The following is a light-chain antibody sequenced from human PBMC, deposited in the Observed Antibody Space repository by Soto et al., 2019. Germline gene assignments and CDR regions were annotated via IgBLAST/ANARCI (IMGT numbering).Light chain of an antibody. CDR1: SSDVGGYNY. V-gene: IGLV2-14*01. CDR2: EVS. J-gene: IGLJ1*01. Sequence: QSVLTQPASVSGSPGQSITISCTGTSSDVGGYNYVSWYQQHPGKAPKLIIYEVSHRPSGASNRFSGYKSGNTASLTISGLQPEDEADYYCSSYTSTSTPCVFGTGTKLTVL. CDR3: SSYTSTSTPCV.